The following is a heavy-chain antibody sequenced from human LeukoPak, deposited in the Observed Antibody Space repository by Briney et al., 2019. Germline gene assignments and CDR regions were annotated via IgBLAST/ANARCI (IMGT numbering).Heavy chain of an antibody. Sequence: GGSLKLSCAASGFTFSGSAMHWVRQASGKGLEWVGRIRSKANSYATAYAASVKGRFTISRDDSKNTVYLQMNSLKTEDTAVYYCTRLMAGFDPWGQGTLVTVSS. CDR1: GFTFSGSA. D-gene: IGHD2-8*01. CDR2: IRSKANSYAT. J-gene: IGHJ5*02. CDR3: TRLMAGFDP. V-gene: IGHV3-73*01.